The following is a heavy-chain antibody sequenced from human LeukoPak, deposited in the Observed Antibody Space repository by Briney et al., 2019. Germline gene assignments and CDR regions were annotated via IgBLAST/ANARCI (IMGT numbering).Heavy chain of an antibody. J-gene: IGHJ4*02. V-gene: IGHV3-66*01. CDR3: ARAPSGWYFDS. CDR1: GSTSTNNN. Sequence: PGGSLRLSCAASGSTSTNNNMSWVRQPQGRGLKWVSAIYSGGDTYYSDSVKGRFTISRDNSENTLFLRMNSLRAEDTGLYYCARAPSGWYFDSWGQGTLVTVSS. D-gene: IGHD6-19*01. CDR2: IYSGGDT.